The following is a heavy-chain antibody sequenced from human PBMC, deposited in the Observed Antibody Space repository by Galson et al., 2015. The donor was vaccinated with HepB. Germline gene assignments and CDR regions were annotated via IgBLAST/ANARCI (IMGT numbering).Heavy chain of an antibody. Sequence: PALVKPTQTLTLTSTFSGFSLSTRGVGVGWTRQPPGKALEWLALIYWDDDVRYSPSLRNRLTITKDTSKNQVVLTMTNMDPVDTATYYCAHHRYDYGKHADAFDIWGQGTMVTVSS. D-gene: IGHD4-17*01. CDR3: AHHRYDYGKHADAFDI. V-gene: IGHV2-5*02. J-gene: IGHJ3*02. CDR2: IYWDDDV. CDR1: GFSLSTRGVG.